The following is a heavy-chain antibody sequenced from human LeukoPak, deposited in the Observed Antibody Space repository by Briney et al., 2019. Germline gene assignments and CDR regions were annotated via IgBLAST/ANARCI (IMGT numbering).Heavy chain of an antibody. D-gene: IGHD1-1*01. J-gene: IGHJ4*02. Sequence: ASETLSLTCTVSGGSISSSSYYWDWLRQPPGKGLEWIGSIYYIGSTSFNPSLKSRVTISVDTSKNQFSLKLNSVTAADTAVYYCARRSRSSGFFDYWAREPWSPSP. V-gene: IGHV4-39*01. CDR1: GGSISSSSYY. CDR3: ARRSRSSGFFDY. CDR2: IYYIGST.